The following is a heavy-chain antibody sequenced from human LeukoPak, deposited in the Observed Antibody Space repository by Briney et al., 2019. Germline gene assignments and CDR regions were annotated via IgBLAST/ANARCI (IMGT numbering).Heavy chain of an antibody. CDR3: VRDRVGPDY. J-gene: IGHJ4*02. Sequence: GVPLRLSCAASGFTFRRARMHWAPHAPGTGLVWVSRITDDATTTYTDSVKGRFTISRDNAKNILYLQMNSLRAEDTAVYYCVRDRVGPDYWGQGPLCTVSA. CDR2: ITDDATT. CDR1: GFTFRRAR. V-gene: IGHV3-74*03. D-gene: IGHD1-26*01.